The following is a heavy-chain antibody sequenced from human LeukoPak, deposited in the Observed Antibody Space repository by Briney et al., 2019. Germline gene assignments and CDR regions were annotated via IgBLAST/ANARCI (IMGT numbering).Heavy chain of an antibody. CDR3: AGAGDPDYFDY. CDR2: INHSGST. D-gene: IGHD3-10*01. J-gene: IGHJ4*02. Sequence: PSETLSLTCAVYGGSFSGYYWSWIRQPPGKGLEWIGEINHSGSTNYNPSLKSRVTISVDTSKNQFSLKLSSVTAADTAVYYCAGAGDPDYFDYWGQGTLVTVSS. CDR1: GGSFSGYY. V-gene: IGHV4-34*01.